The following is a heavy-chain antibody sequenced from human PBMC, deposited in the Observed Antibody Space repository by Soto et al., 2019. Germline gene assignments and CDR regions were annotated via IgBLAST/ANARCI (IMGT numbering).Heavy chain of an antibody. D-gene: IGHD3-10*01. CDR3: ASGVGRDGSGSYYNGGLDY. Sequence: QVQLVQSGAEVKKPGASVKVSCKASVYTFTSYGISWVRQAPGQGLEGMGWISAYNGNTNYAQKLQGRVTMTTDTYTSTAYMEVRGLRSDYTAVYYCASGVGRDGSGSYYNGGLDYWGQGALVTVSS. J-gene: IGHJ4*02. CDR1: VYTFTSYG. CDR2: ISAYNGNT. V-gene: IGHV1-18*04.